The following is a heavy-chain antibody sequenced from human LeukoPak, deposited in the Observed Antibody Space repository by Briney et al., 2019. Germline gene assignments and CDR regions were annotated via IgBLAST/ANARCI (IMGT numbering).Heavy chain of an antibody. D-gene: IGHD4-23*01. CDR1: GFTFDDYA. J-gene: IGHJ6*03. CDR2: INWNSGSI. V-gene: IGHV3-9*01. CDR3: ARVYGGNYYYYYMDV. Sequence: PGGSLRLSCAASGFTFDDYAMHWVRQTPGKGLEWVSGINWNSGSIDYADSVKGRFTISRDNAKNSLYLQMNSLRAEDTAVYYCARVYGGNYYYYYMDVWGKGTTVTVSS.